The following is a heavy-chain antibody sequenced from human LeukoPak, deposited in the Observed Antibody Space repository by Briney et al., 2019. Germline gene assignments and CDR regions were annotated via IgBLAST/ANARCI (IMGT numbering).Heavy chain of an antibody. V-gene: IGHV3-21*01. CDR2: ISSSSSSI. CDR3: ARASGDIVETATMGSY. CDR1: GFTFNSYS. J-gene: IGHJ4*02. D-gene: IGHD5-18*01. Sequence: GGSLRLSCAASGFTFNSYSMNWVRQAPGKGLEWVSSISSSSSSIYYADSVKGRFTISRDNAKNSLYLQMNSLRAENTAVYYCARASGDIVETATMGSYWGQGTLVTVSS.